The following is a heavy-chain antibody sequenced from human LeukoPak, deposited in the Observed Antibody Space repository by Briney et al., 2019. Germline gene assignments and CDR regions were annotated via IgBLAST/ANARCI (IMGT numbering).Heavy chain of an antibody. CDR3: ASGRTLAFDI. CDR2: ISSSSSYI. Sequence: PGGSLRLSCAASGFTLSTYTMNWVRQAPGKGLEWVSSISSSSSYIYYADSVKGRFTISRDNSKNTLYLQMNSLRAEDTAVYYCASGRTLAFDIWGQGTMVTVSS. CDR1: GFTLSTYT. V-gene: IGHV3-21*01. D-gene: IGHD1-26*01. J-gene: IGHJ3*02.